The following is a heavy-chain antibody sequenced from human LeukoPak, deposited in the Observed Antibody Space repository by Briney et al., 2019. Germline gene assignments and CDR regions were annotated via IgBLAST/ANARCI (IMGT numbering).Heavy chain of an antibody. CDR3: ARDRADGGGYRRESDY. CDR2: IYSGGST. V-gene: IGHV3-53*01. Sequence: HPGGSLRLSCAAPGFTFSSYAMSWVRQAPGKGLEWVSVIYSGGSTYYADSVKGRFTISRDNSKNTLYLQMNSLRDEDTAVYYCARDRADGGGYRRESDYWGQGTLVTVSS. J-gene: IGHJ4*02. D-gene: IGHD3-22*01. CDR1: GFTFSSYA.